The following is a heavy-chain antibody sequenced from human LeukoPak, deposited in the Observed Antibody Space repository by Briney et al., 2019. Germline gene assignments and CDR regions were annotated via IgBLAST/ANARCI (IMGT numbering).Heavy chain of an antibody. D-gene: IGHD2-2*01. Sequence: SETLSLTCTVSGGSISSNYWSWIRQPPGKGLEWIGYIYSSGSTNYNPSLKSRVTISADTSKNQFSLRLDSVTAADTAVYYCARAGYCSSTSCYFRGWLDPWGQGTLVTVSS. CDR2: IYSSGST. V-gene: IGHV4-59*08. J-gene: IGHJ5*02. CDR3: ARAGYCSSTSCYFRGWLDP. CDR1: GGSISSNY.